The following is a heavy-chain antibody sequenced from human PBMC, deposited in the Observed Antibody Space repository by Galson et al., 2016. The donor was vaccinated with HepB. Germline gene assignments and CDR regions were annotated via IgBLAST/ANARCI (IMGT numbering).Heavy chain of an antibody. D-gene: IGHD3-22*01. V-gene: IGHV3-49*03. CDR1: GFTFGAYA. Sequence: SLRLSCAASGFTFGAYAMSWFRQAPGKGLEWVGFIRSKAYGGTTEYAASVNGRFTISRDDSKSISYLQMNSLKTEDTAVYYCTKDSSGYLNYYYGMDVWGQGTTVTVSS. CDR2: IRSKAYGGTT. J-gene: IGHJ6*02. CDR3: TKDSSGYLNYYYGMDV.